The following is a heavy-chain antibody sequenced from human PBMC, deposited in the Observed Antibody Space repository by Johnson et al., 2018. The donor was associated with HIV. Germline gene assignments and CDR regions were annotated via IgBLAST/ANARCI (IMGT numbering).Heavy chain of an antibody. D-gene: IGHD6-19*01. Sequence: QVQLVESGGGVVQPGGSLRLSCAASGFTFSSYGMHWVRQAPGKGLEWVAFIRYDGSNTYYADSVKGRFTISRDNSKNTLYLQMNSLRAEDTAVYYCTKALARYSSGWHDAFDIWGQGTMVTVSS. J-gene: IGHJ3*02. CDR2: IRYDGSNT. CDR1: GFTFSSYG. V-gene: IGHV3-30*02. CDR3: TKALARYSSGWHDAFDI.